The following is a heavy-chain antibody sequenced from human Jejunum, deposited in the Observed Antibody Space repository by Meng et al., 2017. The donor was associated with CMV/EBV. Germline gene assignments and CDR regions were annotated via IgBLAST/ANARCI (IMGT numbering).Heavy chain of an antibody. Sequence: KASGYTFTGYYMHWVRQAPGQGLEWMGWINPNSGGTNYALKFQGRVTMTRDTSISTAYVELNRLRSDDTAIYYCARARPYLNWFDPLGQGTLVTVSS. D-gene: IGHD2-8*01. J-gene: IGHJ5*02. CDR3: ARARPYLNWFDP. CDR2: INPNSGGT. CDR1: GYTFTGYY. V-gene: IGHV1-2*02.